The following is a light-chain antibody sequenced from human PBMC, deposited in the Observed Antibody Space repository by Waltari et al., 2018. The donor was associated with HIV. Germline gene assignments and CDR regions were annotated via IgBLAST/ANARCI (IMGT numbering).Light chain of an antibody. CDR2: SNN. Sequence: QSVLTLPPSASGTPGQGVTISCSGSSSNIGSNAVNWYRQLPGTAPKVLIYSNNQRPSGVPDRFSGSKSGTSASLAISGLQSEDDADYYCAAWDDSLNGLLFGGGTKLTVL. J-gene: IGLJ2*01. CDR3: AAWDDSLNGLL. V-gene: IGLV1-44*01. CDR1: SSNIGSNA.